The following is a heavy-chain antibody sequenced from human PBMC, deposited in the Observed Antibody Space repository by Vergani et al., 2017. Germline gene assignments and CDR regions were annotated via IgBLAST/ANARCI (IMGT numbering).Heavy chain of an antibody. V-gene: IGHV3-30-3*01. CDR2: ISYDGSNK. CDR3: ARDIARRSTSRCGVGAFDI. Sequence: QVQLVESGGGVVQPGRSLRLSCAASGFTFSSYAMHWVRQAPGKGLEWVAVISYDGSNKYYEDSVKGRFTISRDNSKNTLYLQMNSLRAEDTAVYYCARDIARRSTSRCGVGAFDIWGQGTMITVSS. CDR1: GFTFSSYA. D-gene: IGHD2-2*01. J-gene: IGHJ3*02.